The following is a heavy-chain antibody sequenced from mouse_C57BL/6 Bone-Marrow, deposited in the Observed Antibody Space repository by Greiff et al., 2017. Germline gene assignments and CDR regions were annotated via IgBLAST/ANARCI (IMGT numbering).Heavy chain of an antibody. J-gene: IGHJ1*03. CDR3: VKGGSRSYWYFDV. CDR2: ISSKSSNSAS. D-gene: IGHD1-1*01. V-gene: IGHV10-3*01. Sequence: EVQLVESGGGLVQPKGSLKLSCAASGFTFNTYAMPWVRQAPGKGLEWVARISSKSSNSASYYAVSVKDRFTISRDESQSMHYMQVNNLKSEDTAMYDCVKGGSRSYWYFDVWGTGTTVTVSS. CDR1: GFTFNTYA.